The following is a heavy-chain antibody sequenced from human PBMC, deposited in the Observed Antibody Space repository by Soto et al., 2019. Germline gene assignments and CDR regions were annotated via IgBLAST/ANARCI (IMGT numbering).Heavy chain of an antibody. CDR1: GFTLSSYS. CDR3: AREGTYCSGSTCYANNDFDY. J-gene: IGHJ4*02. CDR2: ISSTSSYI. V-gene: IGHV3-21*01. Sequence: SLRLSCAASGFTLSSYSMNWVRQAPGKGLEWVSSISSTSSYIYYADSVKGRFTISRDNAKNSLYLQMNSLRAEDTAVYYCAREGTYCSGSTCYANNDFDYWGQGTLVTVSS. D-gene: IGHD2-2*01.